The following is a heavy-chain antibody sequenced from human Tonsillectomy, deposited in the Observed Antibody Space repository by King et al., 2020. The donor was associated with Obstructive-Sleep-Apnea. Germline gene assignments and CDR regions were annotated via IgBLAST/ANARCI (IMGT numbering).Heavy chain of an antibody. V-gene: IGHV3-7*03. CDR1: GFTFNSYW. Sequence: DVQLVESGGGLVQPGGSVRLSCKASGFTFNSYWMSWVRQAPGKGLEWVANIKQDGSEKYYVDSVRGRCNIARDNAKNSLSLQINSLRDEDTAVYYCVRDAGDFWSGTSSFDCWGQGTLLTVSS. CDR3: VRDAGDFWSGTSSFDC. D-gene: IGHD3-3*01. CDR2: IKQDGSEK. J-gene: IGHJ4*01.